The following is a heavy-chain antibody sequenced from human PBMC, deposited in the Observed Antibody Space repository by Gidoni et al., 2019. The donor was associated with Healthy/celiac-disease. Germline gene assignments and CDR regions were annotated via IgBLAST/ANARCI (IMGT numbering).Heavy chain of an antibody. Sequence: EVQLVESGGGLVQPGGSLRLSCPASGFTFSSYDMHWVRQATGKGLEWGSAIGTAGDTYYPGSVKGRFTISRENAKNSLYLQMNSLRAGDTAVYYCARVGPDYDSSGYYYDYWGQGTLVTVSS. J-gene: IGHJ4*02. D-gene: IGHD3-22*01. CDR2: IGTAGDT. CDR1: GFTFSSYD. CDR3: ARVGPDYDSSGYYYDY. V-gene: IGHV3-13*01.